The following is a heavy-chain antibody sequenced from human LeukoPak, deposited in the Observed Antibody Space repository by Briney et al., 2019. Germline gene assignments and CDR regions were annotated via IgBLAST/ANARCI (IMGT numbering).Heavy chain of an antibody. CDR3: ARGRPRRGYSYGYNPHTFDY. CDR2: IYYSGST. J-gene: IGHJ4*02. V-gene: IGHV4-59*12. D-gene: IGHD5-18*01. CDR1: GGSISSYY. Sequence: SETLSLTCTVSGGSISSYYWSWIRQPPGKGLEWIGYIYYSGSTNYNPSLKSRVTISVDTSKNQFSLKLSSVTAADTAVYYCARGRPRRGYSYGYNPHTFDYWGQGTLVTVSS.